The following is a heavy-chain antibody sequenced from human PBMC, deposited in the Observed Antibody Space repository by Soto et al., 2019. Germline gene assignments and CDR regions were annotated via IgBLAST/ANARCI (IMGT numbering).Heavy chain of an antibody. J-gene: IGHJ3*02. CDR3: ARSQGGQYAFDI. V-gene: IGHV3-72*01. D-gene: IGHD2-15*01. CDR1: GFTFSDYY. CDR2: SRNKANSYTT. Sequence: EVQLVESGGGLVQPGGSLRLSCAASGFTFSDYYMDWVRQARGKGLEWVGHSRNKANSYTTEYAASVKGRFGISRXXSKNSLYLHMNSLKIEDTAVYYCARSQGGQYAFDIWGQGTMVTVSS.